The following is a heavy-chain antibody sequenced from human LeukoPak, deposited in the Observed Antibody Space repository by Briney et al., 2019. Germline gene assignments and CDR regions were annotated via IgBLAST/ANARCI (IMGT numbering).Heavy chain of an antibody. CDR3: ARGNYGDYAIDY. CDR1: GGSISSYSHY. D-gene: IGHD4-17*01. Sequence: SETLSLTCTVSGGSISSYSHYWGWIRQPPGKGLEWIGSIYYSGTTYYNPSLKSRVTISVDTSKNQFSLKLSSVTAADTAVYYCARGNYGDYAIDYWGQGTLVTVSS. V-gene: IGHV4-39*01. J-gene: IGHJ4*02. CDR2: IYYSGTT.